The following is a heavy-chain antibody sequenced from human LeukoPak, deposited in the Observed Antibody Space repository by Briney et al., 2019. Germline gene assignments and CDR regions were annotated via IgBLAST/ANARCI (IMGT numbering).Heavy chain of an antibody. J-gene: IGHJ4*02. Sequence: TVKVSCKASGGTFSSYAISWVRQAPGQGLEWMGRIIPIFGIANYAQKFQGRVTITADKSTSTAYMELSSLRSEDTAVYYCARDGRDGYNSHYWGQGTLVTVSS. CDR3: ARDGRDGYNSHY. CDR2: IIPIFGIA. CDR1: GGTFSSYA. D-gene: IGHD5-24*01. V-gene: IGHV1-69*04.